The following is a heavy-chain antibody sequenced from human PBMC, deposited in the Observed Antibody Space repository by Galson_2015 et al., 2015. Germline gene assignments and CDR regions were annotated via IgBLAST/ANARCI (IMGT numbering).Heavy chain of an antibody. CDR1: EFTFSSYY. J-gene: IGHJ4*02. D-gene: IGHD3-3*01. Sequence: SLRLSCAASEFTFSSYYMSWVRQAPGKGLEWVSSISSTTTYIDYADSVKGRFTISRDNAKNSLYLQMNSLGAEDTAVYYCARQILDYDFWSGYYPTNFDYWGQGTLVTVSS. CDR3: ARQILDYDFWSGYYPTNFDY. V-gene: IGHV3-21*01. CDR2: ISSTTTYI.